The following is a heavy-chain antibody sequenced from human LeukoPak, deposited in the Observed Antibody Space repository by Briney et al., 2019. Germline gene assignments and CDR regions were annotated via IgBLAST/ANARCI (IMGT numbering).Heavy chain of an antibody. CDR1: GGSISSGGYY. CDR3: ARDKLVGYYYGMDV. V-gene: IGHV4-61*08. Sequence: PSETLSPTCTVSGGSISSGGYYWSWIRQHPGKGLEWIEYIYYSGSTNYNPSLKSRATISVDTSKNQFSLKLSSVTAADTAMYYCARDKLVGYYYGMDVWGQGTTVTVSS. CDR2: IYYSGST. D-gene: IGHD2-2*01. J-gene: IGHJ6*02.